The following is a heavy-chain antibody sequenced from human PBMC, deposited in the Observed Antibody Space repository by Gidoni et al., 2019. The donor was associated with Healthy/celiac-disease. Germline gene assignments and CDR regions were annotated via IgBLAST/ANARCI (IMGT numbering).Heavy chain of an antibody. J-gene: IGHJ4*02. CDR3: ARRVAGTLDGYYFDY. D-gene: IGHD6-19*01. CDR1: GFTFRDYY. Sequence: QVQLVESGGGLVKPGGSLRLSCAASGFTFRDYYMSWIRQAPGKGLEWVSYIRSSSSYTNYADSVKGRFTISRDNAKNSLYLQMNSLRAEDTAVYYCARRVAGTLDGYYFDYWGQGTLVTVSS. CDR2: IRSSSSYT. V-gene: IGHV3-11*06.